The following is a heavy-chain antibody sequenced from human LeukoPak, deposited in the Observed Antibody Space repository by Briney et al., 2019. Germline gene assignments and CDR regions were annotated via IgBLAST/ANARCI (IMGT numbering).Heavy chain of an antibody. V-gene: IGHV3-30-3*01. D-gene: IGHD1-26*01. Sequence: PGGSLRLSCAASGFTFSSYAMHWVRQAPGKGLEWVAVISYDGSNKYYADSVKGRFTISRDNSKNTLYLQMNSLRAEDTAVYYCAKEAEWEPPPADWGQGTLVTVSS. CDR2: ISYDGSNK. CDR1: GFTFSSYA. CDR3: AKEAEWEPPPAD. J-gene: IGHJ4*02.